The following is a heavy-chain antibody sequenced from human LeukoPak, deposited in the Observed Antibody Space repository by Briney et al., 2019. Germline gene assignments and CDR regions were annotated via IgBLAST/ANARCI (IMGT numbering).Heavy chain of an antibody. CDR1: GFTFSSYA. Sequence: GGSLRLSCAASGFTFSSYAIHWVRQAPGKGLEWVAVISYDGSNKYYGDSVKGRFTISRDNSKNTLYLQMNSLRGEDTAVYYCARVDCSGGSCYLRPFDYWGQGTPVTVSS. V-gene: IGHV3-30-3*01. CDR2: ISYDGSNK. D-gene: IGHD2-15*01. J-gene: IGHJ4*02. CDR3: ARVDCSGGSCYLRPFDY.